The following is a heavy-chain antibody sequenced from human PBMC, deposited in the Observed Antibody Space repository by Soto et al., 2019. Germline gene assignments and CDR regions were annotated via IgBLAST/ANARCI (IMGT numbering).Heavy chain of an antibody. CDR3: ARALPRSSGYSYGALDY. J-gene: IGHJ4*02. Sequence: QVQLVQSGAEVKKPGASVRVSCKASGYALSSYHMHWVRQAPGQGLEWMGIINPSGVTTAYAQKFQGRVNVTRATSTSTVSMELSGLRSEDTAVYYCARALPRSSGYSYGALDYWGQGTLVTVSP. V-gene: IGHV1-46*01. D-gene: IGHD5-18*01. CDR1: GYALSSYH. CDR2: INPSGVTT.